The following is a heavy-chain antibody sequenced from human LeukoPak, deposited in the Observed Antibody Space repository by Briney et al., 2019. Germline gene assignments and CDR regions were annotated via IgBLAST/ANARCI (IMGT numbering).Heavy chain of an antibody. J-gene: IGHJ4*02. Sequence: QPRGCLRLSCAASGFTFSSNAMSWVRQGPGKGLEWVSGISGSGGSPSYADSMKGRFTISRDNSKNTLYLQMNSLRAEDTAIYYCAKRGTWYSGSYLNPYWGQGTLVTV. D-gene: IGHD1-26*01. CDR2: ISGSGGSP. V-gene: IGHV3-23*01. CDR3: AKRGTWYSGSYLNPY. CDR1: GFTFSSNA.